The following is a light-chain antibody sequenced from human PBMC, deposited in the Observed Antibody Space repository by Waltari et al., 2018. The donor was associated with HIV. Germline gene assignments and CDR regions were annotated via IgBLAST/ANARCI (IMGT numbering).Light chain of an antibody. Sequence: QSALTQPASVSGSPGQSITISCTGTSSDVGDYNSVSWYQQHPGKAPKLMIYDVTNRPSGVSNRFSGSKSGNTASLTISGLQAEDEADYYCSSYTSSNTYVFGTGTKVTVL. CDR1: SSDVGDYNS. CDR3: SSYTSSNTYV. V-gene: IGLV2-14*01. J-gene: IGLJ1*01. CDR2: DVT.